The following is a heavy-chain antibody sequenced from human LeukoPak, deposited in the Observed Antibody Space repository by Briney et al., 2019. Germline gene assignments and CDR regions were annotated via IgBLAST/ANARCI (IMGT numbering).Heavy chain of an antibody. Sequence: PGGSLRLSCAASGFTFDDYGMSWVRQAPGKGLEWVSAISGSGGSTYYADSVKGRFTISRDNSKNTLYLQMNSLRAEDTAVYYCAKDEGTVTPESFDYWGQGTLVTVSS. CDR3: AKDEGTVTPESFDY. CDR1: GFTFDDYG. V-gene: IGHV3-23*01. CDR2: ISGSGGST. J-gene: IGHJ4*02. D-gene: IGHD4-11*01.